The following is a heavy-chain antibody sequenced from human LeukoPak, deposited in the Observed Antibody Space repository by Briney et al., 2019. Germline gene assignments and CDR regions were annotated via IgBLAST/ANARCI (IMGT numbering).Heavy chain of an antibody. CDR2: MYYNRST. Sequence: PSETLSLTCGVYGGSFSGYYWSWIRQPPGKGLEWIGYMYYNRSTNYNPSLKSRVTISVDTSKNQFSLKLSSVTAADTAVYYCARGGGYFLIDAFDIWGLGTMVTVSS. CDR3: ARGGGYFLIDAFDI. CDR1: GGSFSGYY. J-gene: IGHJ3*02. V-gene: IGHV4-59*01. D-gene: IGHD3-22*01.